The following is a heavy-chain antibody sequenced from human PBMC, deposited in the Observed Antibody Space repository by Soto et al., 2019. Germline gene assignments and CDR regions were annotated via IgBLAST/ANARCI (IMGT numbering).Heavy chain of an antibody. Sequence: QVQLQESGPGLVKPSQTLSLTCTVSGGSISSGGYYWTWIRQHPGKGLEWIGYIYYSGTTDYNPSLKGRVTKSVDTSKNPFSLKLSSVSAADTAVYYCAREPSIWGQGTLVTVSS. V-gene: IGHV4-31*03. CDR1: GGSISSGGYY. CDR3: AREPSI. CDR2: IYYSGTT. J-gene: IGHJ4*02.